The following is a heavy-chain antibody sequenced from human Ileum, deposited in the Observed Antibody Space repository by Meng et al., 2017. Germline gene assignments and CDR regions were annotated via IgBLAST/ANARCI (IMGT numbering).Heavy chain of an antibody. Sequence: QVQLVQSGTEGKKVGASVKVSCTASGYTFRNYPLHWVRQAPGQRPEWMGWINAGNGNIKISQKFQGRITIPSDTSATAYMELSSLRSEDTAVYFCARENDNWNYFDYWGQGSLVTVSS. D-gene: IGHD1-1*01. CDR1: GYTFRNYP. J-gene: IGHJ4*02. CDR3: ARENDNWNYFDY. V-gene: IGHV1-3*01. CDR2: INAGNGNI.